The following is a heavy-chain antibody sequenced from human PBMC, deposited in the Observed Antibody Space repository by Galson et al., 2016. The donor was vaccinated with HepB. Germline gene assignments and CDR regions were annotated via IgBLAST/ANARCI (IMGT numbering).Heavy chain of an antibody. CDR1: GGTFSNYA. V-gene: IGHV1-69*10. J-gene: IGHJ4*02. Sequence: SCKASGGTFSNYALSWVRQAPGQGPEWMGGIIPILDIVNHAQKFQGRVTTTADKSTSTVYMELSSLRSEDTAVYYCARDLPISSWYPFRYWGQGTLVSVSS. CDR3: ARDLPISSWYPFRY. CDR2: IIPILDIV. D-gene: IGHD6-13*01.